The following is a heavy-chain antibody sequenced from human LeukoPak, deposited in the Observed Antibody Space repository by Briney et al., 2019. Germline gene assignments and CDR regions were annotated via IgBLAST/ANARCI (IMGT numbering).Heavy chain of an antibody. D-gene: IGHD3-22*01. CDR3: AKDLWAYYYDSSGYYGAAFDY. Sequence: PGRSLRLSCAASGFTFSSYGMHWVRQAPGKGLEWVAVISCDGSNKYYADSVKGRFTISRDNSKNTLYLQMNSLRAEDTAVYYCAKDLWAYYYDSSGYYGAAFDYWGQGTLVTVSS. V-gene: IGHV3-30*18. J-gene: IGHJ4*02. CDR2: ISCDGSNK. CDR1: GFTFSSYG.